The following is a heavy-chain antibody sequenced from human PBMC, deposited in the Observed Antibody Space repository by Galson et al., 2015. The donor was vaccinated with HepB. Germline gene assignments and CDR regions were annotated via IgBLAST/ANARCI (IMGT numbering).Heavy chain of an antibody. CDR1: GFSFSTYY. J-gene: IGHJ6*03. Sequence: SLRLSCAASGFSFSTYYMSWVRQAPGKGLEWVANIKEDGSETYYVGSVEGRFTISRDNAKNSLYLQMNSLRAEDTAVYYCARDEGPYYSYYMDVWGKGTTVTVSS. CDR2: IKEDGSET. D-gene: IGHD3-10*01. CDR3: ARDEGPYYSYYMDV. V-gene: IGHV3-7*03.